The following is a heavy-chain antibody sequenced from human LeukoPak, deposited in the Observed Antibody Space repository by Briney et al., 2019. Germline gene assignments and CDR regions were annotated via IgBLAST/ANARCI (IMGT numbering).Heavy chain of an antibody. CDR2: INPNSGGT. V-gene: IGHV1-2*02. CDR3: AREKVDTMIVVVIMDRRDAFDI. Sequence: ASVKVSCKASGYTFTGYYMHWVRQAPGQGLEWMGWINPNSGGTNYAQKFQGRVTMTRDASISTAYMELSRLRSDDTAVYYCAREKVDTMIVVVIMDRRDAFDIWGQGTMVTVSS. CDR1: GYTFTGYY. D-gene: IGHD3-22*01. J-gene: IGHJ3*02.